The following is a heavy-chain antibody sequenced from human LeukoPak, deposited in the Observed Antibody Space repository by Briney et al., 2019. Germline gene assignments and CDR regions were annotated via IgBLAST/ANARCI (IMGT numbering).Heavy chain of an antibody. V-gene: IGHV3-66*02. CDR3: ATQGNTYEISGYYFDY. CDR1: GFTVSSNY. D-gene: IGHD3-22*01. J-gene: IGHJ4*01. CDR2: IYSGGST. Sequence: GGSLRLSCAASGFTVSSNYMSWVRQAPGKGLEWVSVIYSGGSTYYADSVKGRFTISRDNSKNTLYLQMNSLRAEDTAVYYCATQGNTYEISGYYFDYWGKEPWSPSPQ.